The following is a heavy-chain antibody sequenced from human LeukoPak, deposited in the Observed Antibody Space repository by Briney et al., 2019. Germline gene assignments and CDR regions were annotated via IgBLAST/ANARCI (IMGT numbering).Heavy chain of an antibody. D-gene: IGHD2-2*01. CDR2: ISSSSSYI. J-gene: IGHJ3*02. CDR1: GFTCSSYS. Sequence: GWSQRLSCAASGFTCSSYSMNWVHQAPGKGLEWVSSISSSSSYIYYADSVKGRFTISRDNAKNSLYLQMNSLRAEDTDVYYCASSRSTDAFDIWGQGTMVTVSS. V-gene: IGHV3-21*01. CDR3: ASSRSTDAFDI.